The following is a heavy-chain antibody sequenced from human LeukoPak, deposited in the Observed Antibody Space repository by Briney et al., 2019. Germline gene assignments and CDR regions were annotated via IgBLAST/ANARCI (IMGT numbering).Heavy chain of an antibody. CDR3: VRSRGSAGGFDP. CDR2: IYNSGTT. D-gene: IGHD3-16*01. Sequence: SETLSLTCSVSGGSGSSNYWSWIRRPPGKGLEWIGYIYNSGTTNYNASLKSRVTISVDTSKNLLSLKLSSVTAADTAVYYCVRSRGSAGGFDPWGQGTLVTVST. CDR1: GGSGSSNY. J-gene: IGHJ5*02. V-gene: IGHV4-59*02.